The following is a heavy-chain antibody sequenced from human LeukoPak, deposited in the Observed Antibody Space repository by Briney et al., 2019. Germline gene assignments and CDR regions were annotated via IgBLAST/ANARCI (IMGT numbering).Heavy chain of an antibody. J-gene: IGHJ4*02. CDR2: IKQDGSEK. CDR1: GFTFSSYW. Sequence: GGSLRLSRTASGFTFSSYWMSWVRQAPGKGLEWVANIKQDGSEKYYVDSVRGRFTISRDNAKNSLYLQMNSLRAEDTAVYYCARAGRGCSSTSCYLKYWGQGTLVTVSS. CDR3: ARAGRGCSSTSCYLKY. D-gene: IGHD2-2*01. V-gene: IGHV3-7*01.